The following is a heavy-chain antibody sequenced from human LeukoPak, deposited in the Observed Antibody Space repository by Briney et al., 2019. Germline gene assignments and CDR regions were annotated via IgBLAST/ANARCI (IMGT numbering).Heavy chain of an antibody. J-gene: IGHJ6*03. CDR1: GFTFSTYG. CDR3: AKSGVYSSDDYYYYYMDV. V-gene: IGHV3-23*01. CDR2: ISGSGGST. Sequence: GGTLRLSCAASGFTFSTYGMSWVRQAPGKGLEWVSAISGSGGSTYYADSVKGRFTISRDNSKNTLYLQMNSLRAEDTAVYYCAKSGVYSSDDYYYYYMDVWGKGTTVTVSS. D-gene: IGHD2-21*01.